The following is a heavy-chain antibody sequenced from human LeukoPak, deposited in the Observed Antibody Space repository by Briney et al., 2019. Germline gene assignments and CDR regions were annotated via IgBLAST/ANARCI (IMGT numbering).Heavy chain of an antibody. CDR1: GFTFSSYA. Sequence: GGSLRLSCAASGFTFSSYAMHWVRQAPGKGLEWVAVISYDGSNKYYADSVKGRFTISRDNSKNTLYLQMNSLRAEDTAVYYCARDEGYYNSSGCYDYWGQGTLVTVSS. CDR2: ISYDGSNK. D-gene: IGHD3-22*01. J-gene: IGHJ4*02. CDR3: ARDEGYYNSSGCYDY. V-gene: IGHV3-30-3*01.